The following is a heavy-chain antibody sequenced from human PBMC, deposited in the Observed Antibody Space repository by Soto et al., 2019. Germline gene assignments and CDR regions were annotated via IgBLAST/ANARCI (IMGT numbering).Heavy chain of an antibody. CDR1: GGSFRVYY. CDR3: ARGQDFWSGYPFDY. Sequence: SDTLSLTCAVYGGSFRVYYWTWIRQPPGKGLEWIGEINHSGSTKYNPSLKSRVTISVDTSKNQFSLELRSLTAADTAVYYCARGQDFWSGYPFDYWGPGTVVTVSS. D-gene: IGHD3-3*01. CDR2: INHSGST. V-gene: IGHV4-34*01. J-gene: IGHJ4*02.